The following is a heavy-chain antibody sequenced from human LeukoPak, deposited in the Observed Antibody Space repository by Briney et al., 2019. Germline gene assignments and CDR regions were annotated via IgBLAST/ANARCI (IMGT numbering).Heavy chain of an antibody. J-gene: IGHJ4*02. D-gene: IGHD6-13*01. CDR3: ASGRTAGYY. CDR1: GFTFGSYG. CDR2: IYSGGST. V-gene: IGHV3-NL1*01. Sequence: GGSLRLSCAASGFTFGSYGMHWVRQAPGKGLEWVSVIYSGGSTYYADSVKGRFTISRDNSKNTLYLQMNSLRAEDTAVYYCASGRTAGYYWGQGTLVTVSS.